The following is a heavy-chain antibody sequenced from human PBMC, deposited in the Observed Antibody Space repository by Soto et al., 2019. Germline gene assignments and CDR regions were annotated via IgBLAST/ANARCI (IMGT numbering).Heavy chain of an antibody. D-gene: IGHD3-22*01. J-gene: IGHJ4*02. CDR1: GYTFTNYG. CDR2: ISAYNGNT. V-gene: IGHV1-18*01. Sequence: GASVKVSCKTSGYTFTNYGISWVRQAPGQGLEWMGWISAYNGNTNYAQKLQGRVTMTTDTSTSTAYMELRSLRSDDTAVYYCALPDYYDSSGYYPAHYWGQGTLVTAPQ. CDR3: ALPDYYDSSGYYPAHY.